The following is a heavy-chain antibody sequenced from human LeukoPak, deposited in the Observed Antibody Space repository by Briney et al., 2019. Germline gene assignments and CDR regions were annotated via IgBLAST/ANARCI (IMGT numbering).Heavy chain of an antibody. D-gene: IGHD3-10*01. CDR2: ISSSGSTI. J-gene: IGHJ4*02. Sequence: GGSLRLSCAASGFTFSSYEMNWVRQAPGKGLEWVSYISSSGSTIYYADSVKGRFTISRDNSKNTLYLQMNSLRAEDTAVYYCANGITMVRGVIPFDYWGQGTLVTVSS. CDR3: ANGITMVRGVIPFDY. CDR1: GFTFSSYE. V-gene: IGHV3-48*03.